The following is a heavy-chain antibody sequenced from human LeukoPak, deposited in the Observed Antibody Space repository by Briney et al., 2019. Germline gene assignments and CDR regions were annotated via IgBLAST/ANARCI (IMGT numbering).Heavy chain of an antibody. V-gene: IGHV4-61*08. D-gene: IGHD2/OR15-2a*01. CDR3: AGHHPRNTVDF. Sequence: SETLSLTCTVSGGSISSGGYYRSWIRQHPGKGLEWIAYISDIGSINYNPSLKSRVTISLDTSKNQFSLKLSSVTAADTAVYYCAGHHPRNTVDFWGQGTLVTVSS. CDR1: GGSISSGGYY. CDR2: ISDIGSI. J-gene: IGHJ4*02.